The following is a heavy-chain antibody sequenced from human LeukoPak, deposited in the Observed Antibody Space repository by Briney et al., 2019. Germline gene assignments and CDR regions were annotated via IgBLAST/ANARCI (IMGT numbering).Heavy chain of an antibody. V-gene: IGHV3-33*06. CDR1: GFTFSSYG. CDR3: AKAGSSSRDLDY. D-gene: IGHD6-6*01. J-gene: IGHJ4*02. Sequence: SGGSLRLSCAASGFTFSSYGMHWVRQAPGKGLEWVAVIWYDGSNKYYADSVKGRFTISGDNSKNTLYLQMNSLRAEDTAVYYCAKAGSSSRDLDYWGQGTLVTVSS. CDR2: IWYDGSNK.